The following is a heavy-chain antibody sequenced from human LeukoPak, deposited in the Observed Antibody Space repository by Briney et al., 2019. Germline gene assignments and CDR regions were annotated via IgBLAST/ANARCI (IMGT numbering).Heavy chain of an antibody. CDR3: AKESLNLSPYGIFDY. Sequence: PGGSLRLSCVASGFTLSSYNMNWVRQAPGKGLEWVSSISSSSSYIYHADSVKGRFTISRDNAKNSLYLQMNSLRAEDTAVYYCAKESLNLSPYGIFDYWGQGTLVTVSS. CDR2: ISSSSSYI. J-gene: IGHJ4*02. D-gene: IGHD3-10*01. V-gene: IGHV3-21*04. CDR1: GFTLSSYN.